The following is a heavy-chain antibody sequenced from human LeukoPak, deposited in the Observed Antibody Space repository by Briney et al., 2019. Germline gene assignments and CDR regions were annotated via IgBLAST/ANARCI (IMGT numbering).Heavy chain of an antibody. Sequence: SETLSLTCTVSGGSISSYYWSWIRQPPGKGLEWIGYIYYSGSTNYNPSLKSRVTISVDTSKNQFSLKLSSVPTADTAVYYCARVRYSSGWYGDWGQGTLVTVSS. CDR1: GGSISSYY. CDR2: IYYSGST. D-gene: IGHD6-19*01. J-gene: IGHJ4*02. V-gene: IGHV4-59*01. CDR3: ARVRYSSGWYGD.